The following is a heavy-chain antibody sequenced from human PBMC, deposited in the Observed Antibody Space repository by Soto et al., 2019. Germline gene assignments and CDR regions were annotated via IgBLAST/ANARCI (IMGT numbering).Heavy chain of an antibody. J-gene: IGHJ4*02. Sequence: GASVKVSCKASGGTFSSYAISWVRQAPGQGLEWMGGIIPIFGTANYAQKFQGRVTITADESTSTAYMELSSLRSEDTAVYYCARAPKAPAAMFLYYWGQGTLVTVSS. CDR3: ARAPKAPAAMFLYY. CDR1: GGTFSSYA. D-gene: IGHD2-2*01. CDR2: IIPIFGTA. V-gene: IGHV1-69*13.